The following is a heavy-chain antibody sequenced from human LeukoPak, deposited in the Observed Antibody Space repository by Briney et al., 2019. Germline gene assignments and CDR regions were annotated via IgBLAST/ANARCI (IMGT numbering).Heavy chain of an antibody. J-gene: IGHJ4*02. D-gene: IGHD3-10*02. V-gene: IGHV4-59*03. CDR3: ATSDRMFTFDS. CDR2: IDYNGGT. Sequence: SETLSLTCTVSGDSISSYYWSWIRQPPGKGLEWIGYIDYNGGTSYNPSLKSRVTISIDTSKNQFSLRLNSVTAADTAVYYCATSDRMFTFDSWGQGTLVAVSS. CDR1: GDSISSYY.